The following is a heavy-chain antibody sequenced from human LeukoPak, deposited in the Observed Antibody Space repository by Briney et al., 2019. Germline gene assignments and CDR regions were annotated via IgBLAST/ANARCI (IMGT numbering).Heavy chain of an antibody. V-gene: IGHV4-59*01. CDR2: IYYSVTT. CDR3: ARTTMVRGTYYMDV. D-gene: IGHD3-10*01. CDR1: GGSISSYY. Sequence: SETLSLTCTVPGGSISSYYWSWIRQTPGKGLEWLGYIYYSVTTNYNPSLKSRVTISVDTSKNQISLRLTSVTAADTAVYYCARTTMVRGTYYMDVWGKGTTVTISS. J-gene: IGHJ6*03.